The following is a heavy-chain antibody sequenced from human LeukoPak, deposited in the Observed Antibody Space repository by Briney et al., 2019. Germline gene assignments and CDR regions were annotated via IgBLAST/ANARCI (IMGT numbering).Heavy chain of an antibody. J-gene: IGHJ4*02. D-gene: IGHD2-15*01. CDR2: IHYSGST. V-gene: IGHV4-31*01. Sequence: PSQTLSLTCTVSGGSISSGAYYWSWIRQHPEKGLEWIGYIHYSGSTYYNPSLKSQLTMSVDTSKNQFSLKLSSVTAADTAVYYCARYCSGGGCYSAYWGRGTLVTVSS. CDR3: ARYCSGGGCYSAY. CDR1: GGSISSGAYY.